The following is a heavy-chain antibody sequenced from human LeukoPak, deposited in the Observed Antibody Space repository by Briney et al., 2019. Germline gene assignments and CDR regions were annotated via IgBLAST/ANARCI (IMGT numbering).Heavy chain of an antibody. CDR1: GYTFTSYG. J-gene: IGHJ4*02. CDR2: ISAYNGNT. V-gene: IGHV1-18*01. Sequence: ASVKVSCKASGYTFTSYGISWVRQAPGQGLEWMGWISAYNGNTNYAQELQGRVTMTTDTSTSTAYMELRSLRSDDTAVYYCARDRVSGYCSGCPFPDYWGQGTLVTVSS. D-gene: IGHD2-15*01. CDR3: ARDRVSGYCSGCPFPDY.